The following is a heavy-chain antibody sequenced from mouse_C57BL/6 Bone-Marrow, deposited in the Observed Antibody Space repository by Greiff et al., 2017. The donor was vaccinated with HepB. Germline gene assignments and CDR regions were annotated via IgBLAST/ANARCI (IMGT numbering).Heavy chain of an antibody. V-gene: IGHV1-81*01. Sequence: VQLQQSGAELARPGASVKLSCKASGYTFTSYGISWVKQRTGQGLEWIGEVYPRSGNTYYNEKFKGKATLTADKSSSTAYMELRSLTSEDSAVYFGARRGTVVPWYFDVWGTGTTVTVSS. CDR2: VYPRSGNT. D-gene: IGHD1-1*01. CDR3: ARRGTVVPWYFDV. CDR1: GYTFTSYG. J-gene: IGHJ1*03.